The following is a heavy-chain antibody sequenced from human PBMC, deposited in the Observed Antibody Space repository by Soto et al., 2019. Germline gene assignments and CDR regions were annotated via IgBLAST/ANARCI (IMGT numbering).Heavy chain of an antibody. D-gene: IGHD6-6*01. Sequence: GGSLRLSCAASGFTFSSYAMSWVRQAPGKGLEWVSAISGSGGSTYYADSVKGRFTISRDNSKNTLYLQMNSLRAEDTAVYYCAKDQRAARSGGRGGYFDYWGQGTLVTVSS. CDR3: AKDQRAARSGGRGGYFDY. CDR2: ISGSGGST. CDR1: GFTFSSYA. J-gene: IGHJ4*02. V-gene: IGHV3-23*01.